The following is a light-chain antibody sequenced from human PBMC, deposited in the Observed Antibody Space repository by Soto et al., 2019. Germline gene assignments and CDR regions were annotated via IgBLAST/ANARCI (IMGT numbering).Light chain of an antibody. J-gene: IGKJ3*01. Sequence: DIQMTQSPSSVSASVADRVTITCQASQDIGSWLAWYQVKPGKAPKLLIYAASSLQSGVPSRFSGTGSGTDFTLTISALQPEDFATYFCQQAHSFPFTFGPGTKVDIK. V-gene: IGKV1D-12*01. CDR2: AAS. CDR3: QQAHSFPFT. CDR1: QDIGSW.